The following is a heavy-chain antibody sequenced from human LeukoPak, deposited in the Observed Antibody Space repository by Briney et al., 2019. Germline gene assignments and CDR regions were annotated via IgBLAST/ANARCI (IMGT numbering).Heavy chain of an antibody. Sequence: GGSLRLSCAASGFTFTSYGIHWVRQAPGKGLEWVAFIRFGGSDNYADSVKGRFTLSRDNSKNTLYLQMNSLRAEDTAVYYCAKDRGENGVIDYWGQGTLVTVSS. D-gene: IGHD3-10*01. CDR1: GFTFTSYG. J-gene: IGHJ4*02. CDR2: IRFGGSD. CDR3: AKDRGENGVIDY. V-gene: IGHV3-30*02.